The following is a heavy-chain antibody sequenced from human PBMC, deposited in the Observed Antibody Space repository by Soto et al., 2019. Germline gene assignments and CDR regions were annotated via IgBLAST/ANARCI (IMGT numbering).Heavy chain of an antibody. CDR1: GFTFSSYA. CDR3: ASGRRELRRFDAVYI. CDR2: ISYDGSNK. D-gene: IGHD1-7*01. J-gene: IGHJ3*02. V-gene: IGHV3-30-3*01. Sequence: QVQLVESGGGVVQPGRSLRLSCAASGFTFSSYAMHWVRQAPGKGLEWVAVISYDGSNKYYADSVKGRFTISRDNSKNTLYLQMNSLRAEDTAVYYCASGRRELRRFDAVYIWGQGTIGTVSS.